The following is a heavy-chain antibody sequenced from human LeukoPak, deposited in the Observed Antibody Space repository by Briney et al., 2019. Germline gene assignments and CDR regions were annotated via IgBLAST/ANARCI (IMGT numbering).Heavy chain of an antibody. CDR1: GGSISSYY. CDR2: IYYSGGT. CDR3: ARDSSRGNAFDI. D-gene: IGHD2-2*01. J-gene: IGHJ3*02. V-gene: IGHV4-59*01. Sequence: SETLSLTCTVSGGSISSYYWSWIRQPPGKGLEWIGYIYYSGGTNYNPSLKSRVTISVDTSKNQFSLKLSSVTAADTAVYYCARDSSRGNAFDIWGQGTMVTVSS.